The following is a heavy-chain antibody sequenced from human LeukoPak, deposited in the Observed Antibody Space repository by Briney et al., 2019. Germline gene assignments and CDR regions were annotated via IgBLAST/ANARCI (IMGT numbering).Heavy chain of an antibody. V-gene: IGHV3-48*01. D-gene: IGHD4-17*01. Sequence: PGGSLRLSCAASGFTFSSYSMNWVRQAPGKGLEWVSYISGSSSTRYYADSVKGRFIISRDNAKNSLYLQMNSLRAEDTSVYYCARYGDYGAFDIWGQGTMVTVSS. CDR2: ISGSSSTR. CDR3: ARYGDYGAFDI. J-gene: IGHJ3*02. CDR1: GFTFSSYS.